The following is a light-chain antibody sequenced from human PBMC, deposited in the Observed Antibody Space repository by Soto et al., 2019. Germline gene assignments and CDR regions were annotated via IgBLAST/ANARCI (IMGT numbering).Light chain of an antibody. CDR3: QQYNSYSWA. J-gene: IGKJ1*01. CDR2: DAS. V-gene: IGKV1-5*01. Sequence: DIPMPQPPSTLYASVGDRVTITCRASQSISSWLAWYQQKPGKAPKLLIYDASSLESGVPSRFSGSGSGTEFTLTISSLQPDDFATYYCQQYNSYSWACGQGTKVELK. CDR1: QSISSW.